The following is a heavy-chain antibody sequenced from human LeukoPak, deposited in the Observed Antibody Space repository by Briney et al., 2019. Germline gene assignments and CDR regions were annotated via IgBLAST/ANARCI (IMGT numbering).Heavy chain of an antibody. J-gene: IGHJ6*04. V-gene: IGHV3-30*04. CDR3: AELGITMIGGV. CDR1: GFTFSSYA. CDR2: ISYDGSNE. D-gene: IGHD3-10*02. Sequence: GGSLRLSCAASGFTFSSYAMHWVRQAPGKGLEWVAIISYDGSNEYYADSVKGRFTISRDNSKNTLYLQMNSLRAEDTAVYYCAELGITMIGGVWGKGTTVTISS.